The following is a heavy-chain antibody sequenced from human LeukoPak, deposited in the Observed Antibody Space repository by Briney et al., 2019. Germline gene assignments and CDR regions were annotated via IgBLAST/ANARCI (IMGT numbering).Heavy chain of an antibody. CDR3: ARAAGKLRGYFDY. V-gene: IGHV4-59*01. D-gene: IGHD4-17*01. J-gene: IGHJ4*02. Sequence: SETLSLTCTVSGGSISSYYWSWIRQPPGKGLEWIGYIYYGGSTNYNPSLKSRVTISVDTSKNQFSLKLSSVTAADTAVYYCARAAGKLRGYFDYWGQGTLVTVSS. CDR1: GGSISSYY. CDR2: IYYGGST.